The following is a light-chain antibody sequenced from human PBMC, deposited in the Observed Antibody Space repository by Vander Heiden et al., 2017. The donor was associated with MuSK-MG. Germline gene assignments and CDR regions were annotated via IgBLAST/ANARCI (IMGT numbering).Light chain of an antibody. V-gene: IGKV3-15*01. J-gene: IGKJ2*01. CDR2: AGS. CDR3: HQYNSWPGT. CDR1: QSVGSK. Sequence: EIVLTHSPTTRSVSAGESATLSCRASQSVGSKLAWYQQKPGQSPRLVIYAGSNRATGIPVRFSGSGSGTEFTLTISRLQSEDLAVYSCHQYNSWPGTFGQGTKLEIK.